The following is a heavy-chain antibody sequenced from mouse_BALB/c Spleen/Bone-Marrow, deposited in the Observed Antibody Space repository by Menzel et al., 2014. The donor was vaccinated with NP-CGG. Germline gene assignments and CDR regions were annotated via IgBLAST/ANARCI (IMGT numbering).Heavy chain of an antibody. CDR1: GFSLTGYG. CDR3: ARTLGHYAMDY. CDR2: IWGDGST. J-gene: IGHJ4*01. Sequence: VQLQQSGPGLAAPSQRLSITCTVSGFSLTGYGVNWVRQPPGKGLEWLGMIWGDGSTDYNSALKSRLSISKDNSKSQVFLKMNSLQTDDTARYYCARTLGHYAMDYWGQGTSVTVSS. V-gene: IGHV2-6-7*01. D-gene: IGHD4-1*01.